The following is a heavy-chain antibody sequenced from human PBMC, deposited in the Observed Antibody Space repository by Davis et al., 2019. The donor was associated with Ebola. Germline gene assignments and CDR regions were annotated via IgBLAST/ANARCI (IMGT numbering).Heavy chain of an antibody. D-gene: IGHD2-2*01. CDR3: ARAAVSASKSWFDP. CDR1: EFTFSDYY. Sequence: GESLKISCAASEFTFSDYYMGWIRQAPGKGLEWLSYISSSGDFIDYADSVKGRFTISRDNAKQSLFLQMNSLGAEDTAVYYCARAAVSASKSWFDPWGQGTLVTVSS. J-gene: IGHJ5*02. CDR2: ISSSGDFI. V-gene: IGHV3-11*01.